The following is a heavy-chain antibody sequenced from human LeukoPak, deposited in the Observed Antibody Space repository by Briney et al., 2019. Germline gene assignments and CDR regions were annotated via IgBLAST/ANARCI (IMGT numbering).Heavy chain of an antibody. J-gene: IGHJ4*02. CDR2: INWNGG. CDR3: ASGGIYYGAAFDF. V-gene: IGHV3-20*01. D-gene: IGHD1-26*01. CDR1: GFTFDDYG. Sequence: PGGSLRLSCAASGFTFDDYGMSWVRQAPGKGLEWVSDINWNGGNADSVKGRFTISRDNAKNSLYLQMNSLRAEDTALYHCASGGIYYGAAFDFWGQGTLVTVSS.